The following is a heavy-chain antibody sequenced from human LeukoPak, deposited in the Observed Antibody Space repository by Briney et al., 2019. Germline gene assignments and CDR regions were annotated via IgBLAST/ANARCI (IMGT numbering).Heavy chain of an antibody. Sequence: SETLSLTCTVSGGSISSGGYYWSWIRQHPGKGLEWIGYIYYSGSTYYNPSLKSRVTISVDTSKNQFSLKLSSVTAADTAVYYCARGLLVLVPAAPDMDVWGKGTTVTVSS. CDR1: GGSISSGGYY. CDR3: ARGLLVLVPAAPDMDV. V-gene: IGHV4-31*03. D-gene: IGHD2-2*01. J-gene: IGHJ6*03. CDR2: IYYSGST.